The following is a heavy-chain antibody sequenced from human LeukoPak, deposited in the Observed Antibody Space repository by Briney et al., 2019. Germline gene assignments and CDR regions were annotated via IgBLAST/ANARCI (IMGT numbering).Heavy chain of an antibody. CDR2: ISYDGSNK. J-gene: IGHJ4*02. CDR1: GFTFSSYG. V-gene: IGHV3-30*18. D-gene: IGHD6-13*01. Sequence: PGGSLRLSCAASGFTFSSYGMHWVRQAPGKGLEWVAVISYDGSNKYYADSVKGRFTISRDNSKNTLYLQTNSLRAEDTAVYYCAKDGIAAASRWGQGTLVTVSS. CDR3: AKDGIAAASR.